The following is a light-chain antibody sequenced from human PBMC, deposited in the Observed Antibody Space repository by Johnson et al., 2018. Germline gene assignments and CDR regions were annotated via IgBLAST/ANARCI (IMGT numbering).Light chain of an antibody. CDR1: SSNIGNNY. CDR2: ENN. V-gene: IGLV1-51*02. CDR3: GTGDSSLSSGNV. Sequence: QSVLTHPPSVSAAPGQKVTISCSGSSSNIGNNYVSWYQQLPGTAPKLLIYENNKRPSGIPDRFSGSKSGTSATLGITGLQPGDEAHYYCGTGDSSLSSGNVFGTGTKVTVL. J-gene: IGLJ1*01.